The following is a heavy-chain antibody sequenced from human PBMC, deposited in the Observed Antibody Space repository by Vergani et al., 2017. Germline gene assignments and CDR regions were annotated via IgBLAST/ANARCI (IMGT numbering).Heavy chain of an antibody. CDR3: ERASGSDYDFWSGYYYYYYMDV. Sequence: QVQLVESGGGVVQPGRSLRLSCAASGFTFSSYGMHWVRQAPGKGLEWVAVIWYDGSNKYYADSVKGRFTISRDNSKNTLYLQMNSLRAEDTAVYYCERASGSDYDFWSGYYYYYYMDVWGKGTTVTVSS. J-gene: IGHJ6*03. CDR2: IWYDGSNK. CDR1: GFTFSSYG. D-gene: IGHD3-3*01. V-gene: IGHV3-33*01.